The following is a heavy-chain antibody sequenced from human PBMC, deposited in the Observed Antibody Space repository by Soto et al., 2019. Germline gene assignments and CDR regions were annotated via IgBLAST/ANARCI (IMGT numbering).Heavy chain of an antibody. D-gene: IGHD3-22*01. CDR1: GFSFSSYS. V-gene: IGHV3-48*02. J-gene: IGHJ6*02. CDR3: ARMYYDNSGYYYYGMDV. Sequence: GGSLRLSCAASGFSFSSYSMNWVRQAPGKGLEWVSYISSSSRTIYYADSVKGRFSISRDNAKNSLYLQMNSLRDEDTAVYYCARMYYDNSGYYYYGMDVWGQATTVTVSS. CDR2: ISSSSRTI.